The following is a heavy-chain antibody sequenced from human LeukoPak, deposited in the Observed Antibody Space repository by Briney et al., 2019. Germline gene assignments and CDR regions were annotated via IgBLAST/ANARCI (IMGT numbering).Heavy chain of an antibody. CDR1: GFTFSSYG. V-gene: IGHV3-23*01. Sequence: GGSLRLSCAASGFTFSSYGMSWVHQAPGKGLEWVSAISGSGGSTYYADSVKGRFTISRDNYKNTLYLQMNSLRAEDTAVYYCAKRTPLPLDDYWGQGTLVTVSS. J-gene: IGHJ4*02. CDR2: ISGSGGST. CDR3: AKRTPLPLDDY. D-gene: IGHD2-2*01.